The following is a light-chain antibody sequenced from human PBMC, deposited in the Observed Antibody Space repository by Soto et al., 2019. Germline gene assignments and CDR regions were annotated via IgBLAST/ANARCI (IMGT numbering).Light chain of an antibody. J-gene: IGKJ5*01. CDR2: RAS. CDR1: QSVTSH. Sequence: EIVMPQSPATLSVSPWERVTRERRASQSVTSHLAWYQHKPGQSPRLLIYRASARATGVPDRFSGSGSGTEFTLTISSLQSEDFAVYYCQQYNNWPPISFGQGTRLEI. CDR3: QQYNNWPPIS. V-gene: IGKV3-15*01.